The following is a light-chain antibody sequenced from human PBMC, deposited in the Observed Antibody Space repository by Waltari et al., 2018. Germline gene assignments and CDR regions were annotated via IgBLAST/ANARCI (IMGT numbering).Light chain of an antibody. V-gene: IGLV2-14*03. CDR2: DVS. J-gene: IGLJ2*01. Sequence: QSALTQPASVSGSPGPSITISCTGTSRDVGGYNYVSWYQQHPGKAPKLMIYDVSNRPSGVSNRFSGSKSGNTASLTISGLQAEDEADYYCSSYISSSTLELFGGGTSLTVL. CDR3: SSYISSSTLEL. CDR1: SRDVGGYNY.